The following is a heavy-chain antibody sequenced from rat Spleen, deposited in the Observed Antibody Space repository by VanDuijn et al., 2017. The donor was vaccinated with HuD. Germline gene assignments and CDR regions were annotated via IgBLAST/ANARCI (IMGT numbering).Heavy chain of an antibody. CDR1: GFTFSNYD. CDR2: ISPSGGST. Sequence: EVQLVESGGGLVQPGRSLKLSCAASGFTFSNYDMAWVRQAPTKGLEWVASISPSGGSTYYRDSVKGRFTVSRDNAKSTLYLQMDSLRSEDTATYYCARQNSSYPYYVMDAWGQGASVTVSS. D-gene: IGHD1-2*01. V-gene: IGHV5-25*01. J-gene: IGHJ4*01. CDR3: ARQNSSYPYYVMDA.